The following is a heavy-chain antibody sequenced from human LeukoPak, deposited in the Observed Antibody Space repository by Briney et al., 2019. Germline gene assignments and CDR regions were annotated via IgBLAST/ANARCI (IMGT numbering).Heavy chain of an antibody. Sequence: SETLSLTCAVYGGSFSGFYWIWIRQPPGKGLEWIGEINHSGSTNYNPSLKRRVTISVDTSKNHFSLKLSSVTAADAAVYYCARQNEYRDFWSGYSYYFDYWGQGTLVTVSS. CDR3: ARQNEYRDFWSGYSYYFDY. D-gene: IGHD3-3*01. J-gene: IGHJ4*02. CDR1: GGSFSGFY. V-gene: IGHV4-34*01. CDR2: INHSGST.